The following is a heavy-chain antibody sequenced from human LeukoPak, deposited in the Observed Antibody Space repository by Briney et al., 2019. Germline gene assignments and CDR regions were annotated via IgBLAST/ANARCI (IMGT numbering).Heavy chain of an antibody. Sequence: PSETLSLTCAVYGGSFSGYYWSWIRQPPGKGLEWIGEINHSGSTNYNPSLKSRVTISVDTSKNQFSLKLSSVTAADTAVYYCARGHGPRCWGQGTLVTVSS. J-gene: IGHJ4*02. CDR1: GGSFSGYY. V-gene: IGHV4-34*01. CDR2: INHSGST. CDR3: ARGHGPRC.